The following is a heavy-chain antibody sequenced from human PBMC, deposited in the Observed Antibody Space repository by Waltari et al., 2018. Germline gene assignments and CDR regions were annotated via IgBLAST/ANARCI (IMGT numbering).Heavy chain of an antibody. CDR3: ARARSLKYYYDSSGYPDAFDI. Sequence: EVQLVESGGGLVKPGGSLRLSCAASGFTFSSSSMNWVRQAPGKGLEWVSSISSSSSYIYYADSVKGRFTISRDNAKNSLYLQMNSLRAEDTAVYYCARARSLKYYYDSSGYPDAFDIWGQGTMVTVSS. J-gene: IGHJ3*02. V-gene: IGHV3-21*01. CDR2: ISSSSSYI. D-gene: IGHD3-22*01. CDR1: GFTFSSSS.